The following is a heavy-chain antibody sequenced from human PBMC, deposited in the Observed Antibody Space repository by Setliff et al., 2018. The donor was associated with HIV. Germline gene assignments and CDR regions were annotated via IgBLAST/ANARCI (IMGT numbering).Heavy chain of an antibody. CDR3: ARDKGPNLLDY. Sequence: GSLRLSCAASGFTFSYAWMSWVRQAPGKGLEWVASINQDGGQKYYVDSVKGRFTISRDNAKNSLYLQMNSLRAEDTAVYYCARDKGPNLLDYWGQGTLVTVSS. D-gene: IGHD2-8*01. V-gene: IGHV3-7*01. CDR1: GFTFSYAW. J-gene: IGHJ4*02. CDR2: INQDGGQK.